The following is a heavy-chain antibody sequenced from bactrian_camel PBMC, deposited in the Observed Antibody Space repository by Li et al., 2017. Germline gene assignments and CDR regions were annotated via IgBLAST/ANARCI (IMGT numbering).Heavy chain of an antibody. D-gene: IGHD1*01. CDR1: GIMDKSYC. V-gene: IGHV3S1*01. J-gene: IGHJ6*01. CDR3: AASPYLECTVKTVGDFRY. Sequence: HVQLVESGGGSVQAGGSLTLSCAASGIMDKSYCMAWFRQAPGKEREGVASIDIGDGRTYYTDSVKGRFTISQDHAKNTLFLQMNDLKPEDTAMYYCAASPYLECTVKTVGDFRYWGQGTQVTVS. CDR2: IDIGDGRT.